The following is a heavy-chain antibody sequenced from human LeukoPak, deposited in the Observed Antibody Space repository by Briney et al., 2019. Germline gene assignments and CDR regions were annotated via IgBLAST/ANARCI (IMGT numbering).Heavy chain of an antibody. J-gene: IGHJ6*02. V-gene: IGHV4-59*01. Sequence: SETLSLTCTVSGGSISSYYWSWIRQPPGKGLEWIGYIYYSGSTNYNPSLKSRVTISVDTSKNQFSLKLSSVTAADTAVYYCARHGVAAARRMDAWGQGTTVTVSS. CDR1: GGSISSYY. CDR2: IYYSGST. D-gene: IGHD6-13*01. CDR3: ARHGVAAARRMDA.